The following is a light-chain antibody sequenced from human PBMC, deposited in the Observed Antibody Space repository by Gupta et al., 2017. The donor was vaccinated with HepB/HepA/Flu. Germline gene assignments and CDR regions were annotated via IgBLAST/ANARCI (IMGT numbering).Light chain of an antibody. J-gene: IGKJ5*01. CDR3: QQYNAWPLT. V-gene: IGKV3-15*01. CDR1: QSVTSK. Sequence: EIVMTKSPATLSVSPGERATLSCRASQSVTSKLAWYQQKPGQAPRLLIYGASARATGIPARFSGSGSGTEFTLTIGSLQSEDFAVYHCQQYNAWPLTFGQGTRLEIK. CDR2: GAS.